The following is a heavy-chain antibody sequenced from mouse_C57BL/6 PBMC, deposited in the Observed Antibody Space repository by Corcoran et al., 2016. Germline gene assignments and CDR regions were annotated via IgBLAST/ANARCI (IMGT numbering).Heavy chain of an antibody. J-gene: IGHJ3*01. D-gene: IGHD1-2*01. Sequence: QVQLQQSGAELARPGASVKLSCKASGYTFTSYGISWVKQRTGQGLEWIGEIYPRSGNTYYNEKFKGKATLTADKSSSTAYMELRSLTSEDSAVYFCASNQVLHYTWFAYWGQGTLVTVSA. CDR3: ASNQVLHYTWFAY. CDR1: GYTFTSYG. CDR2: IYPRSGNT. V-gene: IGHV1-81*01.